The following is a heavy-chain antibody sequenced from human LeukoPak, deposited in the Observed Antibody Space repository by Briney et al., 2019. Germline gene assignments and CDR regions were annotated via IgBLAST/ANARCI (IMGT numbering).Heavy chain of an antibody. V-gene: IGHV4-59*01. J-gene: IGHJ4*02. D-gene: IGHD3-22*01. CDR1: GGSISSYY. Sequence: SETLSLTCTVSGGSISSYYWSWIRQPPGKGLEWIGYIYYSGSTSYNPSLKSRVTISVDTSKNQFSLKLSSVTAADTAVYYCARGGGVTYYDSTGYLWYFDYWGQGTLVTVSS. CDR2: IYYSGST. CDR3: ARGGGVTYYDSTGYLWYFDY.